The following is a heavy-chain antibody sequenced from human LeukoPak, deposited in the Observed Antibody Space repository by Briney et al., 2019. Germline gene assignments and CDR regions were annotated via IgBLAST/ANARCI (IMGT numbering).Heavy chain of an antibody. CDR1: GFTFSYYS. CDR2: IRSTANGYAT. Sequence: GGSLRLSCAASGFTFSYYSMNWVRQASGKGLEWVGRIRSTANGYATAYAASVKGRFTISRDDSKNTAYLQMDSLKTEDTAVYYCTGNYYGSGSYADFDYWGQGTLVTASS. V-gene: IGHV3-73*01. D-gene: IGHD3-10*01. CDR3: TGNYYGSGSYADFDY. J-gene: IGHJ4*02.